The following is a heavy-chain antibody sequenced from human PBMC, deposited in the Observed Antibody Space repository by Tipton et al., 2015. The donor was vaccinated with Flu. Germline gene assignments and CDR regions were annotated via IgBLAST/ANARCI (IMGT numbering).Heavy chain of an antibody. V-gene: IGHV4-39*01. Sequence: TLSLTCTVSGGSISSSSYYWGWIRQPPGKGLEWIGSIYYSGSTYYNPSLKSRVTISVDTSKNQSSLKLSSVTAADTAVYYCASDTYYDFWSGQYGGPNWFDPWGQGTLVTVSS. CDR1: GGSISSSSYY. J-gene: IGHJ5*02. CDR2: IYYSGST. D-gene: IGHD3-3*01. CDR3: ASDTYYDFWSGQYGGPNWFDP.